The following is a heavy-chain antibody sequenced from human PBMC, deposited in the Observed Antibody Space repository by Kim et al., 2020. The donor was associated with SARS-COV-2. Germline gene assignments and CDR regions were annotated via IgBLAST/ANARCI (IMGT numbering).Heavy chain of an antibody. V-gene: IGHV4-59*13. CDR2: ISYSGST. J-gene: IGHJ2*01. CDR3: AREGVKQLLGL. D-gene: IGHD6-19*01. Sequence: SETLSLTCTVSGGSISTYYWNWIRQSPQKGLEWIGFISYSGSTNYHTSLKSQVAISVDSSKNQFSLNLSSVTAADTAVYYCAREGVKQLLGLWGRGTLVTVSS. CDR1: GGSISTYY.